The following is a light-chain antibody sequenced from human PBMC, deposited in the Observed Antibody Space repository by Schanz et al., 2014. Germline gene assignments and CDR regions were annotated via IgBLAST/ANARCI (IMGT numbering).Light chain of an antibody. CDR1: SSNIGAGYD. CDR2: GNS. V-gene: IGLV1-40*01. J-gene: IGLJ3*02. CDR3: CSNAGSNTLGV. Sequence: QSVLTQPPSVSGAPGQRVTISCTGSSSNIGAGYDVHWYQQLPGTAPKLLIYGNSNRPSGVPDRFSGSKSGNTASLTVSGLQAEDEADYYCCSNAGSNTLGVFGGGTKLTVL.